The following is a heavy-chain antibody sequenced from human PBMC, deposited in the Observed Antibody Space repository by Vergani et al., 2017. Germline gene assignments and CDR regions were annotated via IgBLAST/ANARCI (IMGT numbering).Heavy chain of an antibody. J-gene: IGHJ6*02. CDR1: GFTFSSYA. CDR3: AKTPFQWLVPGDYYYGMDV. CDR2: ISGSGGST. D-gene: IGHD6-19*01. Sequence: EVQLLESGGGLVQPGGSLRLSCAASGFTFSSYAMSWVRQAPGKGLEWVSAISGSGGSTYYADSVKGRFTISRDNSKTTLYLQMNSLRAEDTAVYFCAKTPFQWLVPGDYYYGMDVWGQGTTVTVSS. V-gene: IGHV3-23*01.